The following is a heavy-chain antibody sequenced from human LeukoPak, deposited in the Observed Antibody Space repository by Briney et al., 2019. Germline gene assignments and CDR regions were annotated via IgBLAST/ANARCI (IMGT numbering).Heavy chain of an antibody. CDR2: IKSKTDGGTT. J-gene: IGHJ6*03. Sequence: GGSLRLSCAASGFTFSNAWMSWVRQAPGKGLEWVGRIKSKTDGGTTDYAAPVKGRLTISRDDSKNTLYLQMNSLKTEDTAVYYCTTDLGIGIAARDDLGYYYYYMDVWGKGTTVTVSS. D-gene: IGHD6-6*01. V-gene: IGHV3-15*01. CDR3: TTDLGIGIAARDDLGYYYYYMDV. CDR1: GFTFSNAW.